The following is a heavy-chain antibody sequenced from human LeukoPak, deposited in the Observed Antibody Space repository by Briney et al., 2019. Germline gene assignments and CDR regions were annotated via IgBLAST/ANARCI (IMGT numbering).Heavy chain of an antibody. Sequence: TGGSLRLSCAASGFTFSDYYMSWIRQAPGKGLEWVAVISYDGSNKYYADSVKGRFTISRDNSKNTLYLQMNSLRAEDTAVYYCAKDGAGSGADYWGQGTLVTVSS. D-gene: IGHD6-19*01. J-gene: IGHJ4*02. CDR1: GFTFSDYY. CDR3: AKDGAGSGADY. CDR2: ISYDGSNK. V-gene: IGHV3-30*18.